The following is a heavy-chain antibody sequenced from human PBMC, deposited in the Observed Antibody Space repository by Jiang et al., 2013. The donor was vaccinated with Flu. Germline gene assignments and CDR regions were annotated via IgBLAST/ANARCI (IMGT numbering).Heavy chain of an antibody. CDR1: GYTFTGYY. CDR2: INPNSGGT. V-gene: IGHV1-2*02. CDR3: ARSMVRGVIRNVGGLGVCHP. J-gene: IGHJ5*02. Sequence: CKASGYTFTGYYMHWVRQAPGQGLEWMGWINPNSGGTNYAQKFQGRVTMTRDTSISTAYMELSRLRSDDTAVYYCARSMVRGVIRNVGGLGVCHPWGQGTLVTVSS. D-gene: IGHD3-10*01.